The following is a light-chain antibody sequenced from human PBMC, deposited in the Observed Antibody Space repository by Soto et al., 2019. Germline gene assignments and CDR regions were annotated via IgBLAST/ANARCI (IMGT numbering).Light chain of an antibody. CDR3: SSFAGSNTWV. J-gene: IGLJ3*02. CDR2: EVT. CDR1: SSDVGTYNY. V-gene: IGLV2-8*01. Sequence: QSALTQPRSASGSPGQSVTISCTGTSSDVGTYNYVSWYQQHPGKAPKLVIYEVTKRPSGVPDRFSGSKSANTASLTVSGLQAEDEADYYCSSFAGSNTWVFGRGTKLTVL.